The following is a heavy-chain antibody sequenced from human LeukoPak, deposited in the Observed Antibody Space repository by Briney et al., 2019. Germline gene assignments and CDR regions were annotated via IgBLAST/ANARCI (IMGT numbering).Heavy chain of an antibody. CDR1: GGSISSYY. V-gene: IGHV4-59*01. CDR2: ILYSGST. CDR3: AGHGDGYSSFDY. J-gene: IGHJ4*02. Sequence: KPSETLSLTCTVSGGSISSYYCSWIRQPPGKGLEWIGYILYSGSTNYNPSLKSRVTISVDMSKNQFSLKLSSVTAADTAVYYCAGHGDGYSSFDYWGQGTLVTVSS. D-gene: IGHD5-24*01.